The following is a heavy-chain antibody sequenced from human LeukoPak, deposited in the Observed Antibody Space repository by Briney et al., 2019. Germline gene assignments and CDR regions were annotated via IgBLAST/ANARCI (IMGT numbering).Heavy chain of an antibody. CDR2: ISTTGTP. J-gene: IGHJ4*02. Sequence: GRSLRLFRAASGFTLDNYAMSWVRDAPGKGPEWVSLISTTGTPHYTDSVKGRFTISRDNSKNSLYLQMNMLRVEDTAVYYCAKGGAVVLTGFDSWGRGTLVSVSS. CDR3: AKGGAVVLTGFDS. CDR1: GFTLDNYA. V-gene: IGHV3-23*01. D-gene: IGHD3-22*01.